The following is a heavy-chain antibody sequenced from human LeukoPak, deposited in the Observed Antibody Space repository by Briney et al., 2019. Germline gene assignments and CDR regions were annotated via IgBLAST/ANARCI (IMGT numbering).Heavy chain of an antibody. J-gene: IGHJ4*02. V-gene: IGHV3-23*01. D-gene: IGHD1-26*01. Sequence: GGSLRLSCAASGFTFSTYAMSWVRQAPGKGLEWVSGISGGGGSTYYADSVKGRFTISRDNSRNTLYLRMNSLRAEDTAVYYCAKPDREWELLVTFDYWGRGALVTVSS. CDR1: GFTFSTYA. CDR3: AKPDREWELLVTFDY. CDR2: ISGGGGST.